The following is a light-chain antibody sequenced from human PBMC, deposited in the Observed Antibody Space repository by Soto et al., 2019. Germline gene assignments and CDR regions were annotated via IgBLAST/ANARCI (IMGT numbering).Light chain of an antibody. CDR2: DST. Sequence: VLTQSPAALSLSPGERATLSCRASQSIHTSLAWYQQKSGKPPRLVIYDSTLRANGVPDRFGGSRSGTEFTLTINSLEPEDFAVYYCQQRNVWPPITFGQGHDWRL. V-gene: IGKV3-11*01. CDR3: QQRNVWPPIT. CDR1: QSIHTS. J-gene: IGKJ5*01.